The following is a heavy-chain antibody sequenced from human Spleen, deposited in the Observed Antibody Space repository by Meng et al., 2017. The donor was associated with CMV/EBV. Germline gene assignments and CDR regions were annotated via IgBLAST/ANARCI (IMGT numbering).Heavy chain of an antibody. J-gene: IGHJ4*02. D-gene: IGHD2-2*01. Sequence: SMNWVRQAPGKGLEWVSSITSSSTYIYYADSVKGRFTVSRDNAKNSLYLQMSSLRAEDTAVYYCARGRRCCSSTNCYPGVNLYLDYWGQGTLVTVSS. CDR1: S. CDR2: ITSSSTYI. CDR3: ARGRRCCSSTNCYPGVNLYLDY. V-gene: IGHV3-21*01.